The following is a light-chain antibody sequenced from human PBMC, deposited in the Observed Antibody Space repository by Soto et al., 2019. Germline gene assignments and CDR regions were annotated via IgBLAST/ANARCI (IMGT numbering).Light chain of an antibody. Sequence: ENVLTQSPGTLSLSPGERATLSCRASQSISSNTLAWYHQKTGQDHRLLMYGASTRATGIPDRFSGSGAGTDFTLTVSRLEPDDFAVYYCQQYGTSTSWTFGQGTKVEFK. CDR1: QSISSNT. J-gene: IGKJ1*01. CDR2: GAS. V-gene: IGKV3-20*01. CDR3: QQYGTSTSWT.